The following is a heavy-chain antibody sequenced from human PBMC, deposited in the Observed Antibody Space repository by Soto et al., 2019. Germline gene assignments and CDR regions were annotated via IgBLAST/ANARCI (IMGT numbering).Heavy chain of an antibody. CDR1: GFAFSIYG. CDR3: ARSPPGVAGRYYFDF. CDR2: IWYDGSNK. Sequence: QVQLVESGGGVVQPGRSLRLSCSSSGFAFSIYGMHWVRQTPGKGLEWVALIWYDGSNKYYADSVKGRFTISRDDSKNTLYLPMHSLRVEDTAVYFCARSPPGVAGRYYFDFWGQGTLVTVSS. V-gene: IGHV3-33*01. J-gene: IGHJ4*02. D-gene: IGHD6-6*01.